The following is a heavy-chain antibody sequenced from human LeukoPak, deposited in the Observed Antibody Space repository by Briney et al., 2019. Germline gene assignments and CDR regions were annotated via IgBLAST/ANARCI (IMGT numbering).Heavy chain of an antibody. V-gene: IGHV4-38-2*01. CDR2: IYHSGST. CDR1: GYSIGSGYY. Sequence: PSETLSLTCAVSGYSIGSGYYWGWIRQPPGKGLEWIGSIYHSGSTYYNPSLKSRVTISVDTSKNQFSLKLSSVTAADTAVYYCASRYYNSSGCYQFDYWGQGTLVTVSS. CDR3: ASRYYNSSGCYQFDY. J-gene: IGHJ4*02. D-gene: IGHD3-22*01.